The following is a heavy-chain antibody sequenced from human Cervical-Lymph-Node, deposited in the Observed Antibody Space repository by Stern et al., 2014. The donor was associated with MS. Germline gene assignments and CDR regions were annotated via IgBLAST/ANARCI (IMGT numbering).Heavy chain of an antibody. CDR1: GYSFTNSW. D-gene: IGHD5-12*01. CDR2: IYPGNFDT. Sequence: EVQLLESGADVKKPGESLKISCKASGYSFTNSWIGWVRQMPGKGLEWMGIIYPGNFDTRYSPSFQGQATISADRSISTAYLQWSSLKASDTAMYYCARLASYTGYDYDAFDMWGQGTRVTVSS. V-gene: IGHV5-51*03. J-gene: IGHJ3*02. CDR3: ARLASYTGYDYDAFDM.